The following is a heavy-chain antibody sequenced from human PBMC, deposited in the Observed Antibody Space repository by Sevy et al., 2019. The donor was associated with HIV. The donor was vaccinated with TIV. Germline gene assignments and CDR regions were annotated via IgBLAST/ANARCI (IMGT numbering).Heavy chain of an antibody. J-gene: IGHJ5*02. CDR3: ARERARGAAAGTLSWFDP. V-gene: IGHV4-4*07. CDR1: GGSISSYY. Sequence: SETLSLTCTVSGGSISSYYWSWIRQPAGKGLERIGRIYTSGSTNYNPSLKSRVTMSVDTSKNQFSLKLSSVTAADTAVYYCARERARGAAAGTLSWFDPWGRNPGHRLL. D-gene: IGHD6-13*01. CDR2: IYTSGST.